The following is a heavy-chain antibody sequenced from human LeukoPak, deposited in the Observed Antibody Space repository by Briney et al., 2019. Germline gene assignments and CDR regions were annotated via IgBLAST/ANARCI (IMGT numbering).Heavy chain of an antibody. CDR2: ISSSGSTI. J-gene: IGHJ6*03. Sequence: GRSLRLSCAASGFTFSDYYMSWIRQAPGKGLEWVSYISSSGSTIYYADSVKGRFTISRDNAKNSLYLQMNSLRAEDTAVYYCARDRQASLDYYMDVWGEGTTVIVSS. CDR3: ARDRQASLDYYMDV. V-gene: IGHV3-11*04. CDR1: GFTFSDYY.